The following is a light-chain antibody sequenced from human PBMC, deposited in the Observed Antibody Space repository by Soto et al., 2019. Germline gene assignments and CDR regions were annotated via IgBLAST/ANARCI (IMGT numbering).Light chain of an antibody. CDR2: GDS. Sequence: QSVLTQPPSESGAPGQRVTISCTGSSSNIGTGYDVHWYQQLPGTAPKLLIYGDSNRPSGVPDRFSGSKSGTSASLAITGLQAEDEAHYYCQSYDSGLSGYVFGPGTKLTFL. CDR1: SSNIGTGYD. CDR3: QSYDSGLSGYV. V-gene: IGLV1-40*01. J-gene: IGLJ1*01.